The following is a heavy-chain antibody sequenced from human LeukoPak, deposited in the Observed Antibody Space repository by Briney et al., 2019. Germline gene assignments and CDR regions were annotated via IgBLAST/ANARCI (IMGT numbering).Heavy chain of an antibody. CDR1: GYTFTGYY. CDR3: LVETTGSYYYYYMDV. CDR2: INPNSGGT. Sequence: ASVKVSCKASGYTFTGYYMHWVRQAPGQGLEWMGRINPNSGGTNYAQKFQGRVTMTRDTSISTAYMELSRLRSDDTAVYYCLVETTGSYYYYYMDVWGKGTTVTVSS. V-gene: IGHV1-2*06. D-gene: IGHD1-1*01. J-gene: IGHJ6*03.